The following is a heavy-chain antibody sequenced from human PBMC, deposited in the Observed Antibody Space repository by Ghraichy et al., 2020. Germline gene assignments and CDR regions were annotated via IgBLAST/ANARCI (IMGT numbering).Heavy chain of an antibody. CDR3: ANFQSSSSSRAFDI. V-gene: IGHV3-43*01. CDR1: GFTFDDYT. D-gene: IGHD6-6*01. J-gene: IGHJ3*02. CDR2: ISWDGGST. Sequence: GGSLRLSCAASGFTFDDYTMHWVRQAPGKGLEWVSLISWDGGSTYYADSVKGRFTISRDNSKNSLYLQMNSLRTEDTALYYCANFQSSSSSRAFDIWGQGTMVTVSS.